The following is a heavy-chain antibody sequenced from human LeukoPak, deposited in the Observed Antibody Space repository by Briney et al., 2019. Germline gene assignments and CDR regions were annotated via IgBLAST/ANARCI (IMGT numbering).Heavy chain of an antibody. V-gene: IGHV3-20*04. J-gene: IGHJ4*02. CDR3: ARDYYGSGSLN. D-gene: IGHD3-10*01. CDR2: FNWNGGST. Sequence: GGSLRLSCAASGFTFDDYGMSWVRQAPGKGLEWASGFNWNGGSTGYADSVKGRFTISRDNAKNSLYMQMNSLRAEDTALYYCARDYYGSGSLNWGQGTLVTVSS. CDR1: GFTFDDYG.